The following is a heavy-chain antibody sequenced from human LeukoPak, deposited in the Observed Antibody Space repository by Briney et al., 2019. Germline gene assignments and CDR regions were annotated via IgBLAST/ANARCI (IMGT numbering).Heavy chain of an antibody. CDR2: IKQDGSEK. CDR1: GFTFSSYW. Sequence: PGGSLRLSCAASGFTFSSYWMSWVRQAPGKGLEWVANIKQDGSEKYYVDSVKGRFTISRDNAKNSLYLQMNSLRAEDTAVYYCARDFRDYYGSGSYYNARFDYWGQGTLVTVSS. V-gene: IGHV3-7*01. D-gene: IGHD3-10*01. CDR3: ARDFRDYYGSGSYYNARFDY. J-gene: IGHJ4*02.